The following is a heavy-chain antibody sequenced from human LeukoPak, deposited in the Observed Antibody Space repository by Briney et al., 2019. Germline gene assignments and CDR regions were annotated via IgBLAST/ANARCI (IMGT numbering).Heavy chain of an antibody. D-gene: IGHD3-22*01. CDR1: GYTFTGYY. V-gene: IGHV1-2*02. CDR3: ARDQGPYYYDSSGYYAY. CDR2: INPNSGGT. Sequence: EASVKVSCKASGYTFTGYYMHWVRQAPGQGLEWMGWINPNSGGTNYARKFQGRVTMTRDTSISTAYMELSRLRSDDTAVYYCARDQGPYYYDSSGYYAYWGQGTLVTVSS. J-gene: IGHJ4*02.